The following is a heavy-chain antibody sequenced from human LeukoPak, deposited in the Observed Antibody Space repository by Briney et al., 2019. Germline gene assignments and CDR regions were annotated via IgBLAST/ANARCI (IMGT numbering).Heavy chain of an antibody. CDR3: ARDRLTSSSFRHYYDTAGYQSDAFDL. D-gene: IGHD3-22*01. CDR2: ISTYSGTT. V-gene: IGHV1-18*01. J-gene: IGHJ3*01. CDR1: GYRFTSYG. Sequence: ASVKVSCKASGYRFTSYGFSWVRQAPGQGLEWMGWISTYSGTTDYAQKVQGRVTMTTDTSTTTAYMELRSLRSDDTAVYYCARDRLTSSSFRHYYDTAGYQSDAFDLWGQGTMVTVSS.